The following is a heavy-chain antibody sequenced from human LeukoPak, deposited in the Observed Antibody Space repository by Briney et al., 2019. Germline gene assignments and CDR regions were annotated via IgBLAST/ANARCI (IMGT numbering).Heavy chain of an antibody. CDR2: LSGGGDSR. CDR3: AKAVRSMVTGGGYFDS. Sequence: GGSLRLSCAASGFAFSNYAMSWVRQAPGKGLEWVSSLSGGGDSRYYADSVMGRFTISRDNSKNTLYPQMNGLRAEDTAVYYCAKAVRSMVTGGGYFDSWGQGTLVTVSS. D-gene: IGHD3-10*01. CDR1: GFAFSNYA. J-gene: IGHJ4*02. V-gene: IGHV3-23*01.